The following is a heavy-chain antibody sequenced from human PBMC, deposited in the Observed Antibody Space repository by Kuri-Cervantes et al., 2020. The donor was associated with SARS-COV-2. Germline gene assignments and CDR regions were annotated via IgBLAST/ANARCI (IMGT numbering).Heavy chain of an antibody. CDR3: ARDSFPDSSGYYYPVGAFDI. CDR2: ISSSSSYI. V-gene: IGHV3-21*01. J-gene: IGHJ3*02. Sequence: GGSLRLSCAASGFTFSSYAMSWVRQAPGKGLEWVSSISSSSSYIYYADSVKGRFTISRDNAKNSLYLQMNSLRAEDTAVYYCARDSFPDSSGYYYPVGAFDIWGQGTMVTVSS. CDR1: GFTFSSYA. D-gene: IGHD3-22*01.